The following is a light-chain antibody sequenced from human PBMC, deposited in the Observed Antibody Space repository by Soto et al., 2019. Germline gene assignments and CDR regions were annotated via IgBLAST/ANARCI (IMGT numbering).Light chain of an antibody. V-gene: IGLV2-14*01. CDR1: SSDVGGYNY. J-gene: IGLJ1*01. Sequence: QSALTQPASVSGSPGQSITISCTGTSSDVGGYNYVSWYQQHPGKAPKLMIYEVSNRPSGVSNRFSGSKSGNTASLTISGLQAEDEADYYCSSYTSSSPYAFGPGTKLTVL. CDR2: EVS. CDR3: SSYTSSSPYA.